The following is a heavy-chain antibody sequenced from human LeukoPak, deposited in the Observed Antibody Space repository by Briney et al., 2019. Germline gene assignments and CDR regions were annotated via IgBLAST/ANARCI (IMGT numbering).Heavy chain of an antibody. Sequence: ASVKVSCKASGYTFTSYDITWVRQATGQGLEWMGWMNPNSGNTGYAQKFQGRVTITRNTSISTAYMELSSLRSEDTAVYYCARGCLWFGELPDYWGQGTLVTVSS. J-gene: IGHJ4*02. CDR1: GYTFTSYD. D-gene: IGHD3-10*01. CDR2: MNPNSGNT. V-gene: IGHV1-8*03. CDR3: ARGCLWFGELPDY.